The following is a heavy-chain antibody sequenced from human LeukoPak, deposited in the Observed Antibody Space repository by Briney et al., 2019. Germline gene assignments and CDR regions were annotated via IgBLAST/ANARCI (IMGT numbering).Heavy chain of an antibody. D-gene: IGHD2-15*01. Sequence: PGGSLRLSCAASGFTFRSNWMHWVRQAPGKGLVCVSRINTDGGGTNYADSVEGRFTISRDNAKNTLYLQMDRLRAEDTAVYYCARGYSNWYFDLWGRGTLVSVS. CDR3: ARGYSNWYFDL. J-gene: IGHJ2*01. V-gene: IGHV3-74*01. CDR2: INTDGGGT. CDR1: GFTFRSNW.